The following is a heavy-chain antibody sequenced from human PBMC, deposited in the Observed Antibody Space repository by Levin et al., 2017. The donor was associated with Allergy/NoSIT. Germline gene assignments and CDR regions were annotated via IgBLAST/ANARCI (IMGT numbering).Heavy chain of an antibody. J-gene: IGHJ3*02. CDR3: ARYSSSWYGAFDI. V-gene: IGHV1-69*02. CDR1: GGTFSSYT. D-gene: IGHD6-13*01. CDR2: IIPILGIA. Sequence: SVKVSCKASGGTFSSYTISWVRQAPGQGLEWMGRIIPILGIANYAQKFQGRVTITADKSTSTAYMELSSLRSEDTAVYYCARYSSSWYGAFDIWGQGTMVTVSS.